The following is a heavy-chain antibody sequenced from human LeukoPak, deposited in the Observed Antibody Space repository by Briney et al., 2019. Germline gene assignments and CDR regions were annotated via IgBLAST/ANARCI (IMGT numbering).Heavy chain of an antibody. D-gene: IGHD5-12*01. J-gene: IGHJ6*04. CDR3: ARGTYSAYDLGSYMDV. CDR2: IIPIFGTV. Sequence: SVKVSCKASGYTFSSYAISWVRQAPGQGLEWMGGIIPIFGTVKYAQKFKGRVRITAEKSTSTTYMELSSLRSEDTAVYYCARGTYSAYDLGSYMDVWGKGTTVTVAS. CDR1: GYTFSSYA. V-gene: IGHV1-69*06.